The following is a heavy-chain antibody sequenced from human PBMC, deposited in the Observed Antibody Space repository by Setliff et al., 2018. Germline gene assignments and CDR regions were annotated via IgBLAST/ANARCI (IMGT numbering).Heavy chain of an antibody. Sequence: SETLSLTCAVYGGSFSGYYWSWIRQPPGKGLEWIGEINHSGSTNYNPSLKSRVTISVDTSKNQFSLKLSPVTAADTAVYYCARVPNFWSGYLDYWGQGTLVTVSS. CDR1: GGSFSGYY. D-gene: IGHD3-3*01. CDR2: INHSGST. V-gene: IGHV4-34*01. J-gene: IGHJ4*02. CDR3: ARVPNFWSGYLDY.